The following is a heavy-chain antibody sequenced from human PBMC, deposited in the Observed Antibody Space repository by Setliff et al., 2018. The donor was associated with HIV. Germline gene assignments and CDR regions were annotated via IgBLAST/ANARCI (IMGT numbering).Heavy chain of an antibody. Sequence: SETLSLTCSVSGDSVSSTDCLWGWVRQPPGMGLQWIVTLYNSEITNYNPSFKNRVTISVDKSRNHFSLILNSVTAADTAIYYCVRASLPGNHVFFDYWGQGRLVTVS. J-gene: IGHJ4*02. CDR2: LYNSEIT. CDR3: VRASLPGNHVFFDY. CDR1: GDSVSSTDCL. V-gene: IGHV4-39*07.